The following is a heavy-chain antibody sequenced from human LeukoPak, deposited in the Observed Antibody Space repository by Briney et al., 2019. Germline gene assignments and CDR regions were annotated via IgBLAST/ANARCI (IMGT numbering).Heavy chain of an antibody. CDR1: GYSFTNYY. V-gene: IGHV1-2*02. J-gene: IGHJ4*02. CDR2: INPDDGGI. CDR3: ARGLGIAVAGTLGY. D-gene: IGHD6-19*01. Sequence: ASVKVSCKASGYSFTNYYMNWLRQAPGQGLEWMGWINPDDGGIKYGQKFKGRVSMTRDTSINTVYMELSSLRSEDTAVYYCARGLGIAVAGTLGYWGQGTLVTVSS.